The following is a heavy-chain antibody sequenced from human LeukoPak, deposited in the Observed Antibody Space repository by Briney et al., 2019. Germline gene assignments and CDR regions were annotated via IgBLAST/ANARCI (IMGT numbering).Heavy chain of an antibody. Sequence: GGSLRLSCAASGFTFSSNWMTWVRQAPGKGLEWVANIKQDGSEKQYVDSVKGRFTISRDNAKNSLYLQMNSLRVEDTAVYYCARDPYNTGGYAAFDIWGQGTMVTVSS. CDR2: IKQDGSEK. CDR3: ARDPYNTGGYAAFDI. J-gene: IGHJ3*02. D-gene: IGHD3-22*01. V-gene: IGHV3-7*01. CDR1: GFTFSSNW.